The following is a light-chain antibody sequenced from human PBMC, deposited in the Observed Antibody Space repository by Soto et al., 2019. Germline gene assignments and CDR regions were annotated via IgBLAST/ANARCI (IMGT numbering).Light chain of an antibody. V-gene: IGLV1-40*01. CDR2: GNT. CDR1: SSNIGAGYD. J-gene: IGLJ2*01. CDR3: QSWDTSLSGSV. Sequence: QAVLTQPPSVSGAPGQRVTISCTGSSSNIGAGYDVNWYQQLPGTAPKLLIYGNTNRPSGVPDRFSVSKSGTSGSLAISGLQTEDEAEYYCQSWDTSLSGSVFGGGTKLTVL.